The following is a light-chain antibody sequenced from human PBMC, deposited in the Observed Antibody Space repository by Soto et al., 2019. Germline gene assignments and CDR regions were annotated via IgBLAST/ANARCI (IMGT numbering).Light chain of an antibody. CDR3: QQSYSTPRT. CDR2: AAS. CDR1: QSISNY. J-gene: IGKJ1*01. V-gene: IGKV1-39*01. Sequence: DLQMTQSPSSLSASVGDRVTITCRASQSISNYLNWYQQKPGKATKLLMYAASSLQSGVPSRFSGSGSGTDFTLTISSLQPEDFATYYCQQSYSTPRTFGQGTKVEI.